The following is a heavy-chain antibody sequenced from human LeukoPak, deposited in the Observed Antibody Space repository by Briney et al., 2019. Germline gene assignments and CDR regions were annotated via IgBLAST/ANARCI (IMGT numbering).Heavy chain of an antibody. V-gene: IGHV3-53*01. D-gene: IGHD4-17*01. J-gene: IGHJ4*02. CDR2: IYSDYSGGST. Sequence: AGGSLRLSCAASGFSASSNYMTWVRQAPGKGLEWVSIIYSDYSGGSTYYADSVKGRFTISRDNSKNMLYLQMSSLRAEDTAVYSCARGTVTAPDYWGQGTLVTVSS. CDR1: GFSASSNY. CDR3: ARGTVTAPDY.